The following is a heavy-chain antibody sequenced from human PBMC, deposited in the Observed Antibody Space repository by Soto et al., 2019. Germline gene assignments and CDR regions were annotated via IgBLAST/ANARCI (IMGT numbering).Heavy chain of an antibody. Sequence: QVQLQESGPGLVKPSETLSLTCTVSGGSISSYYWSWIRQPPGKGLEWIGYIYYSGSTNYNPSLKSRVTISVDTSKNQFSLKLSSVTAADTAVYYCARSLYGDYGGYFDYWGQGTLVTVSS. V-gene: IGHV4-59*08. D-gene: IGHD4-17*01. CDR2: IYYSGST. J-gene: IGHJ4*02. CDR1: GGSISSYY. CDR3: ARSLYGDYGGYFDY.